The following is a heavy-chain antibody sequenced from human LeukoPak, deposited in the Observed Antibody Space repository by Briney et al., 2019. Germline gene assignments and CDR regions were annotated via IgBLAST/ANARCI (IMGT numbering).Heavy chain of an antibody. V-gene: IGHV3-30*02. J-gene: IGHJ3*02. Sequence: GGSLRLSCAASGFTFSSYGMHWVRQAPGKGLEWVAFIRYDGSNKYYADSVKGQFTISRDNSKNTLYLQMNSLRAEDTAVYYCARDPGGSYLGAFDIWGQGTMVTVSS. D-gene: IGHD1-26*01. CDR2: IRYDGSNK. CDR3: ARDPGGSYLGAFDI. CDR1: GFTFSSYG.